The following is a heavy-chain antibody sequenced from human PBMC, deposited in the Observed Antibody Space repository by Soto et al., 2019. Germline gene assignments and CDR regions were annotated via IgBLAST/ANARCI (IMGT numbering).Heavy chain of an antibody. V-gene: IGHV1-69*17. CDR3: ARDGVTTVIAKFDS. CDR2: VIPIFDII. D-gene: IGHD4-17*01. J-gene: IGHJ4*02. Sequence: QVQLVQSEADVKKPGSSVKVSCKSSGGTFSRFSINWVRQAPGRGLEWMGGVIPIFDIINYAEKFQGRVTITADKSTNTDSMELSSLTAEDTAVYYCARDGVTTVIAKFDSWGQGTLFIVSS. CDR1: GGTFSRFS.